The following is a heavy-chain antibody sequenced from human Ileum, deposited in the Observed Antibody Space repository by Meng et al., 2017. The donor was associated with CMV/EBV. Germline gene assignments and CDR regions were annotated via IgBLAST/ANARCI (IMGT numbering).Heavy chain of an antibody. V-gene: IGHV3-30*02. CDR2: IRNDGSYK. CDR1: GFTFSSYG. J-gene: IGHJ4*02. CDR3: VRINYLDH. Sequence: QVRLVGSGGGVVQAGGSLSLSCAASGFTFSSYGMHWVRQAPGKGLEWVAIIRNDGSYKYYADSVKGRFTISRDNSKNTLYLQMNSLEPEDTAVYYCVRINYLDHWGQGTLVTVSS.